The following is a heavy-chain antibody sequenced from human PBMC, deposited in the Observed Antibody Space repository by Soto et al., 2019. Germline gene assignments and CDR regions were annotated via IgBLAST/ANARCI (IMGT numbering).Heavy chain of an antibody. CDR2: IKQDGSEK. V-gene: IGHV3-7*05. CDR1: GFTFGSYW. Sequence: ESGGGLGQPGGSLRLSCAASGFTFGSYWMSWVRQAPGKGLEWVANIKQDGSEKYYVDSVKGRFTISRDNPKNSLYLQLNSLRAEDTAVYYCARDLISAMGFDYWGQGTLVTVSS. CDR3: ARDLISAMGFDY. J-gene: IGHJ4*02. D-gene: IGHD2-2*01.